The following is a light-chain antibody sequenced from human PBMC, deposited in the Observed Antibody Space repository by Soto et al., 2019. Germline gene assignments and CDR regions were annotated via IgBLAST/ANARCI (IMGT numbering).Light chain of an antibody. Sequence: DIQLTQSPSFLSASVGDSVTITCRASQGISSYLAWYQQKPGKAPKLLIYAASTLQSGVPSRFSGSGSGTEFTLTISSLQPEDFATYYCQQLNSYPPTFGGGTKVEIK. V-gene: IGKV1-9*01. CDR1: QGISSY. CDR3: QQLNSYPPT. CDR2: AAS. J-gene: IGKJ4*01.